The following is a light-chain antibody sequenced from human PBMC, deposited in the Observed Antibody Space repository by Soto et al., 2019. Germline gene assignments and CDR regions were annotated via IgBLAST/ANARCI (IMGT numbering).Light chain of an antibody. V-gene: IGLV2-23*01. CDR2: EAN. Sequence: QSALTQPASVSGSPGQSITISCTGTNGDVGSYDLVSWYQQYPGKAPKLIIYEANTRPSGVSNRFSGAKSGNTASLTISGLQTEDEADYDCCSYAGGNTLIFGGGTKVTVL. CDR1: NGDVGSYDL. CDR3: CSYAGGNTLI. J-gene: IGLJ2*01.